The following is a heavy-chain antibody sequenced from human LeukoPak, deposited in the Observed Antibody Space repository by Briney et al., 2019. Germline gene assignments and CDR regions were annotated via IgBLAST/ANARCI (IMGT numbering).Heavy chain of an antibody. CDR1: GASISTYY. D-gene: IGHD2-2*01. CDR2: INHSGST. J-gene: IGHJ4*02. V-gene: IGHV4-34*01. CDR3: ARADCSSTSCSSLKR. Sequence: SETLSLTCTVSGASISTYYWTWIRQPPGKGLEWIGEINHSGSTNYNPSLKSRVTIAVDTSKNQFSLKLSSVTAADTAIYYCARADCSSTSCSSLKRWGQGTLVTVSS.